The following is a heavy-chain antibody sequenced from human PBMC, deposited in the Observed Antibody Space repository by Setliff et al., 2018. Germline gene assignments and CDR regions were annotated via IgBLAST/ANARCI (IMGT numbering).Heavy chain of an antibody. D-gene: IGHD6-13*01. CDR2: IKSKADGGTT. Sequence: GGSLRLSCAASGFTFSDAWMNWVRQAPGKGLEWVGRIKSKADGGTTDYAAPVKGRFTISRDDSKNTLYLQMNSLKTEDTAVYYCTTGIAAAGTGAHYWGQGTLVTVSS. CDR3: TTGIAAAGTGAHY. V-gene: IGHV3-15*01. CDR1: GFTFSDAW. J-gene: IGHJ4*02.